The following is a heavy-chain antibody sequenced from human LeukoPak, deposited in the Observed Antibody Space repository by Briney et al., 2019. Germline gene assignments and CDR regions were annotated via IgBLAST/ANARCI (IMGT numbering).Heavy chain of an antibody. CDR2: INEGGNAK. D-gene: IGHD4-17*01. V-gene: IGHV3-7*01. CDR3: WTTVTTGDY. Sequence: GGSLRLSCAASGFTFSAYWMTWVRQAPGKGLEWVANINEGGNAKFYVDSVKGRFTISRDNTKISLYLQMYSLRAEDTAVYYCWTTVTTGDYWGQGTLVTVSS. CDR1: GFTFSAYW. J-gene: IGHJ4*02.